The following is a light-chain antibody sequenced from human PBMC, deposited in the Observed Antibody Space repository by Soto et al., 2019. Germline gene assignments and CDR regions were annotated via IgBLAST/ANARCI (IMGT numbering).Light chain of an antibody. V-gene: IGLV2-11*01. J-gene: IGLJ1*01. CDR1: SSDVGGYNY. CDR2: DVT. CDR3: CSYAGRYTLV. Sequence: QSVLTQPRSVSGSPGQSVTISCTGTSSDVGGYNYVSWYEQHPVKAPKLMIYDVTKRPSGGTDRFYGSKSGNTASLTISGLQAEDEADYYCCSYAGRYTLVVGTGTKLTVL.